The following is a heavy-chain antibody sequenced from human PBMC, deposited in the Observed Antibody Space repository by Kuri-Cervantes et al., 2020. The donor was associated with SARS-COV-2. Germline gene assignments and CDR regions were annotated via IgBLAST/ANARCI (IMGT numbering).Heavy chain of an antibody. D-gene: IGHD3-10*01. V-gene: IGHV3-33*08. CDR3: ARDEGSYYYYMDV. J-gene: IGHJ6*03. CDR2: IWYGGSNK. CDR1: GFTFSSYG. Sequence: GGSLRLSCAASGFTFSSYGMHWVRQAPGKGLEWVAVIWYGGSNKYYADSVKGRFTISRDNAKNSLYLQMNSLRAEDTAVYYCARDEGSYYYYMDVWGKGTTVTVSS.